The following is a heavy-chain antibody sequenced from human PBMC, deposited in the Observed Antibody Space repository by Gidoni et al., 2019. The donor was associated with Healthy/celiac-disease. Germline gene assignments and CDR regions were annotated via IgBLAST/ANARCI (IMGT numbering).Heavy chain of an antibody. CDR3: ARGGSSSVRKEKGPIDY. D-gene: IGHD6-6*01. V-gene: IGHV4-59*01. Sequence: QVQLQESGPGLVKPSETLSLTCPVSGGSISSYYWSWIRQPPGKGLEWIGYIYYSGSTNYNPSLKSRVTISVDTSKNQFSLKLSSVTAADTAVYYCARGGSSSVRKEKGPIDYWGQGTLVTVSS. J-gene: IGHJ4*02. CDR2: IYYSGST. CDR1: GGSISSYY.